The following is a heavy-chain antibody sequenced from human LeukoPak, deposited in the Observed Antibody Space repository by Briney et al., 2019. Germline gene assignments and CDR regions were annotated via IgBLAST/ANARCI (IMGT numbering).Heavy chain of an antibody. V-gene: IGHV4-34*01. D-gene: IGHD2/OR15-2a*01. J-gene: IGHJ3*02. CDR2: INHSGST. CDR1: GGSFSGYY. Sequence: SEALSLTCAVYGGSFSGYYWSWIRQPPGKGLEWIGEINHSGSTNYNPSLKSRVTISVDTSKNQFSLKLSSVTAADTAVYYCASGYFFAFDIWGQGTMVTVSS. CDR3: ASGYFFAFDI.